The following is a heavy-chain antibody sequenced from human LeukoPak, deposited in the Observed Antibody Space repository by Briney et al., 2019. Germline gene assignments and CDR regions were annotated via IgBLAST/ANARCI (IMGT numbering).Heavy chain of an antibody. V-gene: IGHV4-4*07. CDR2: VYTSGST. Sequence: SETLSLTCSVSGGSISGYYWTWIRQPAGKGLEWIGRVYTSGSTHYNPSLKTRLTMSVDTSKNQFSLKLSSVTAADTAVYYCTRGSVYSGYDWGQGTQVTVSS. CDR1: GGSISGYY. D-gene: IGHD5-12*01. CDR3: TRGSVYSGYD. J-gene: IGHJ4*02.